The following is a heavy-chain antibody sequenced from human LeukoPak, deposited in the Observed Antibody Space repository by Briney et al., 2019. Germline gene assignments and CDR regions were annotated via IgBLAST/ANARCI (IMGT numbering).Heavy chain of an antibody. CDR2: INWNGGST. D-gene: IGHD3-10*01. V-gene: IGHV3-20*04. J-gene: IGHJ6*03. CDR3: ARDISSGSYYYYYYMDV. Sequence: GGSLRLSCAASGFTFDDYGMSWVRQAPGKGLEWVSGINWNGGSTAYADSLKGRFTISRDNAKNSLYLQMNSLRAEDTALYYCARDISSGSYYYYYYMDVWGKGTTVTVSS. CDR1: GFTFDDYG.